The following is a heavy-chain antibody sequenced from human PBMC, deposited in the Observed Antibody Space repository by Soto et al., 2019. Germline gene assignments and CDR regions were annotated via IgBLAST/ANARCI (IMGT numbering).Heavy chain of an antibody. J-gene: IGHJ5*02. CDR3: ARGPXRTMIVAPSRVAAWFDP. CDR2: IYYSGST. V-gene: IGHV4-39*01. Sequence: PSETLSLTCTVSGGSISSSSYYWGWIRQPPGKGLEWIGSIYYSGSTYYNPSLKSRVTISVDTSKNQFSLKLSSVTAADTAVYYCARGPXRTMIVAPSRVAAWFDPWGQGTLVTVSS. D-gene: IGHD3-22*01. CDR1: GGSISSSSYY.